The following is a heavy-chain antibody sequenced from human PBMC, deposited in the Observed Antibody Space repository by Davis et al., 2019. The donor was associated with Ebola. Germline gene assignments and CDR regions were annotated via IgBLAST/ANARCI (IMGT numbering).Heavy chain of an antibody. CDR3: ARGNDFWSSFGSLDYYYYMDV. CDR1: GYSFTDYH. V-gene: IGHV1-2*04. J-gene: IGHJ6*03. Sequence: ASVKVSCKASGYSFTDYHILWVRQAPGQGLEWMGWINPNSGGTNYAQKFQGWVTMTRDTSISTAYMELSRLRSDDTAVYYCARGNDFWSSFGSLDYYYYMDVWGKGTTVTVSS. D-gene: IGHD3-3*01. CDR2: INPNSGGT.